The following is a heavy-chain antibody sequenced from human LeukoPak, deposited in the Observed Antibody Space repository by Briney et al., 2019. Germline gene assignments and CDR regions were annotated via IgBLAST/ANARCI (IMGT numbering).Heavy chain of an antibody. CDR3: ARDHAQWLETAPLFDY. J-gene: IGHJ4*02. CDR2: ISYDGSNK. V-gene: IGHV3-30-3*01. D-gene: IGHD6-19*01. Sequence: GGSLRLSCAASGFTFSSYAMHWVRQAPGKGLEWVAVISYDGSNKYYADSVKGRFTISRDNSKNTLYLQMNSLRAEDTAVYYCARDHAQWLETAPLFDYWGQGTLVTVSS. CDR1: GFTFSSYA.